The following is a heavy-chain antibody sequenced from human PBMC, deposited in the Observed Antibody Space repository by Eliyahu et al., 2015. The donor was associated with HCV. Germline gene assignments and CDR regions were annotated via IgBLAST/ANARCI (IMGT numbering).Heavy chain of an antibody. V-gene: IGHV1-69*01. CDR2: IIPIFGTA. CDR1: GGTFSSYA. J-gene: IGHJ6*02. CDR3: ARDAGIVGAGQSYYYYGMDV. Sequence: QVQLVQSGAEVKKPGSSVKVSCKASGGTFSSYAISWVRQAPGQGLEWMGGIIPIFGTANYAQKFQGRVTITADESTSTAYMELSSLRSEDTAVYYCARDAGIVGAGQSYYYYGMDVWGQGTTVTVSS. D-gene: IGHD1-26*01.